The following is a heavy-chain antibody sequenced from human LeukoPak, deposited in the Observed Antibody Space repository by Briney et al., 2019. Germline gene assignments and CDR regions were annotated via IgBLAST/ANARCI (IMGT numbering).Heavy chain of an antibody. CDR2: ISDSGNTR. CDR1: GFTFSDHH. D-gene: IGHD4-23*01. CDR3: ARGQGGGNSRRLDY. V-gene: IGHV3-11*01. Sequence: PGGSLRLSCAASGFTFSDHHMSWIRQAPGKGLEWLSYISDSGNTRYYADSVRGRFTVSRDNAKNSVYLQMNSLRAEDTAVYYCARGQGGGNSRRLDYWGRGTLVTVSS. J-gene: IGHJ4*02.